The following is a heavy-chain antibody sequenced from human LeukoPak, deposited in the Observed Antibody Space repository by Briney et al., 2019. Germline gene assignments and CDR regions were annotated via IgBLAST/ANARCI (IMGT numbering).Heavy chain of an antibody. J-gene: IGHJ4*02. V-gene: IGHV4-4*02. D-gene: IGHD7-27*01. CDR3: ASNTGTVFDY. Sequence: PSETLSLTCAVSGGSISSSNWWSWVRQPPGKGLEWIGEIYHSGSTNYNPSLKSRVTISVDKSKHQFSLNLTSVTAADTAVYYCASNTGTVFDYWGQGALVTVSS. CDR2: IYHSGST. CDR1: GGSISSSNW.